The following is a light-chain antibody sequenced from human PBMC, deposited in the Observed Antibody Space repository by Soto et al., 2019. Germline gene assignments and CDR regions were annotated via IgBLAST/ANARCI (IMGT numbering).Light chain of an antibody. J-gene: IGLJ1*01. Sequence: QSALTQPASVSGSPGQSITISCTGTSSDVGGYNYVSWYQQHPGTAPKVIIFDVSNWPSGVSDRFSGSKSGNTASLTISGLQAEDEADYYCSSYTSGSAYVFGTGTKVTVL. V-gene: IGLV2-14*01. CDR3: SSYTSGSAYV. CDR1: SSDVGGYNY. CDR2: DVS.